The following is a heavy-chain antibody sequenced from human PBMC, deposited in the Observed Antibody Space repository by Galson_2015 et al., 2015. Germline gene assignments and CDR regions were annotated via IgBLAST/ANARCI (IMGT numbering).Heavy chain of an antibody. J-gene: IGHJ4*02. V-gene: IGHV3-23*01. CDR2: ISGSGDSA. D-gene: IGHD6-19*01. Sequence: SLRLSCAASAFIFNNYAMSWVRQAPGKGLEWVSVISGSGDSADYADSVKGRFTISRDNSKNTLFLQMNSLRAEDTAVYYCAKVVAGSLGGDYWGQGPLVTVSS. CDR1: AFIFNNYA. CDR3: AKVVAGSLGGDY.